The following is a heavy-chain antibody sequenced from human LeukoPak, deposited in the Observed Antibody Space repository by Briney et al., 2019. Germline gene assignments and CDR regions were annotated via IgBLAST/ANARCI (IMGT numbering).Heavy chain of an antibody. V-gene: IGHV4-59*01. CDR2: IYYSGST. Sequence: PSETLSFTCTVSGGSISSYYWSWIRQPPGKGLEWIGYIYYSGSTNYNPSLKSRVTISVDTSKNQFSLKLSSATAADTAVYYCARGVYGFSDYWGQGTLVTVSS. D-gene: IGHD3/OR15-3a*01. J-gene: IGHJ4*02. CDR1: GGSISSYY. CDR3: ARGVYGFSDY.